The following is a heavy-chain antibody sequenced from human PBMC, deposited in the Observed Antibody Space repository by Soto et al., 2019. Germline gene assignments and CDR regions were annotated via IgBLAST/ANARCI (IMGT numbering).Heavy chain of an antibody. D-gene: IGHD3-3*01. Sequence: PGGSLRLSCAASGFTFSSYGMHWVRQAPGKGLEWVAVISYDGSNKYYADSVKGRFTISRDNSKNTLYLQMNSLRAEDTDVYYCAKGYGGGFGVVSPPPLFDYWGQGTLVTVSS. CDR1: GFTFSSYG. V-gene: IGHV3-30*18. CDR2: ISYDGSNK. CDR3: AKGYGGGFGVVSPPPLFDY. J-gene: IGHJ4*02.